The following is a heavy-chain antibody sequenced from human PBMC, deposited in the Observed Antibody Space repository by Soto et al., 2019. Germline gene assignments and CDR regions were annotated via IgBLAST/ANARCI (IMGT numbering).Heavy chain of an antibody. J-gene: IGHJ4*02. D-gene: IGHD6-19*01. Sequence: GGSLRLSCAASGFTFSNCAMSWVRQAAGKGPEWVSSISGSGDSTYYIDSVKGRFTVSRDNSKNTLSLQMNDLRAEDTAVYYCAKVVAVAGGDDYWGQGTLVTVSS. V-gene: IGHV3-23*01. CDR3: AKVVAVAGGDDY. CDR2: ISGSGDST. CDR1: GFTFSNCA.